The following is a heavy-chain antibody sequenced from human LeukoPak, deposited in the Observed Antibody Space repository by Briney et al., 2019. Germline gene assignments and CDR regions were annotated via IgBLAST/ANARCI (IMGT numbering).Heavy chain of an antibody. CDR3: ARAGYSGSHEAFDI. Sequence: ASVRVSCKASGYTFTSYDINWVRQATGQGLEWMGWMNPNSSNTTYAQKFQGRVTITRNTSISTAYMELSSLRSEDTAVHCCARAGYSGSHEAFDIWRQGTMVTVSS. CDR2: MNPNSSNT. J-gene: IGHJ3*02. V-gene: IGHV1-8*03. D-gene: IGHD1-26*01. CDR1: GYTFTSYD.